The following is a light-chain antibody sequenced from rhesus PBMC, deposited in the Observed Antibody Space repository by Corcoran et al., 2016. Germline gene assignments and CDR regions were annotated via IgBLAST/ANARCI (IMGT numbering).Light chain of an antibody. J-gene: IGKJ4*01. CDR1: QSLLYSSNNKNY. V-gene: IGKV4-1*01. CDR3: QQYYSSPLT. CDR2: WAS. Sequence: DIVMTQSPDSLAVSLGERVTINCKSSQSLLYSSNNKNYLAWYQQKPGQAPKLLIYWASTRESGVPHRFSGSGSGTDFTLTISGLQAEDVAVYYCQQYYSSPLTFGGGTKVEIK.